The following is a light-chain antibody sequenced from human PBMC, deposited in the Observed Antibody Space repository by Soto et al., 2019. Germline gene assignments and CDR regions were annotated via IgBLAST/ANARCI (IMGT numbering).Light chain of an antibody. V-gene: IGKV1-9*01. CDR2: GAT. CDR1: QGISGY. CDR3: QQLTSDPRGFT. Sequence: DIQLTQSPSFLSASVGDRVTITCRASQGISGYLAWYQQKPGKAPKLLIYGATTLRSGVPSRFSGTGSGTEFTITISSLQPEDFATYYCQQLTSDPRGFTFGPGTKVDIK. J-gene: IGKJ3*01.